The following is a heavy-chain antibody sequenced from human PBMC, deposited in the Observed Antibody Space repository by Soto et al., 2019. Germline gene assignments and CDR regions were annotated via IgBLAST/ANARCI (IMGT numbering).Heavy chain of an antibody. V-gene: IGHV6-1*01. J-gene: IGHJ4*01. Sequence: SQTLSLTCAISGDSVSSNSAGWNWIRQSPSRGLEWLRRTYYRYKWYNEYAVSVKSRITINPDTSRNQISLQLNSVTPEDTAVYYCAGDIDFGYWGRGTQVTVSS. CDR1: GDSVSSNSAG. CDR2: TYYRYKWYN. CDR3: AGDIDFGY. D-gene: IGHD3-3*01.